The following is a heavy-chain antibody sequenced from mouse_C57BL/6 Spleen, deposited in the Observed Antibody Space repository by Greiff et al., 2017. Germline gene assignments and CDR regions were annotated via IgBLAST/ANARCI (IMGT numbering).Heavy chain of an antibody. CDR2: INPSTGGT. CDR1: GYSFTGYY. CDR3: ARRGAYDYDEAMDY. J-gene: IGHJ4*01. Sequence: EVQLVESGPELVKPGASVKISCKASGYSFTGYYMNWVKQSPEKSLEWIGEINPSTGGTTYNQKFKAKATLTVDKSSSTAYMQLTSLTSEDSAVYYCARRGAYDYDEAMDYWGQGTSVTVSS. D-gene: IGHD2-4*01. V-gene: IGHV1-42*01.